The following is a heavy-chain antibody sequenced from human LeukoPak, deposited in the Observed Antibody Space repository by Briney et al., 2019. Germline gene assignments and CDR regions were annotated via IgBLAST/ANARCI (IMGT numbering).Heavy chain of an antibody. CDR3: ARASQHDFWSGYRWAAYYYYYYGMDV. V-gene: IGHV1-69*13. J-gene: IGHJ6*02. D-gene: IGHD3-3*01. Sequence: GASVKVSCKASGGTFISYAISWVRQAPGQGLEWMGGIIPIFGTANYAQKFQGRVTITADESTSTAYMELSSLRSEDTAVYYCARASQHDFWSGYRWAAYYYYYYGMDVWGQGTTVTVSS. CDR1: GGTFISYA. CDR2: IIPIFGTA.